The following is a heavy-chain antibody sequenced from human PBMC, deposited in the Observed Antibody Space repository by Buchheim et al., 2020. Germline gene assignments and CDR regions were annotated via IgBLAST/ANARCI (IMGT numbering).Heavy chain of an antibody. V-gene: IGHV3-11*01. CDR2: ISSSGSTI. CDR3: ARVSTVTTKKTTTLGHYYYGMDV. J-gene: IGHJ6*02. CDR1: GFTFSDYY. Sequence: QVQLVESGGGLVKPGGSLRLSCAASGFTFSDYYMSWIRQAPGKGLEWVSYISSSGSTIYYADSVKGRFTISRDNAKNSLYLQMNSLRAEDTAVYYCARVSTVTTKKTTTLGHYYYGMDVWGQGTT. D-gene: IGHD4-17*01.